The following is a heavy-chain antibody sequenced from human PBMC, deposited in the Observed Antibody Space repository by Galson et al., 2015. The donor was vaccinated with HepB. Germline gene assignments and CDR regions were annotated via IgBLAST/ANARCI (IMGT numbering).Heavy chain of an antibody. Sequence: SLRLSCAASGFTFSSYAMSWVRQAPGKGLEWVSAISGSGGRTYYADSVKGRFTISRDNSKNTLYLQMKSLRAEDTAVYYCAKSVEQWLAEKNDWFDPWGQGTLVTVSS. V-gene: IGHV3-23*01. CDR2: ISGSGGRT. J-gene: IGHJ5*02. D-gene: IGHD6-19*01. CDR3: AKSVEQWLAEKNDWFDP. CDR1: GFTFSSYA.